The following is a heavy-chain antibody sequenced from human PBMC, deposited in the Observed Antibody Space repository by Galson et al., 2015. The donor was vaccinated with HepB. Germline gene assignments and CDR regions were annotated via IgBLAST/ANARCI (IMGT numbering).Heavy chain of an antibody. Sequence: ETLSLTCTVSNGSIGSYYWSWIRQPPGKTLEWLGYIYYSGSTSYNPSLKRRATMAVDTSKNQFSLRLKAVTAADTAMYFCAREGYSSNWRNNAFDIWGQGTLVTVSS. CDR3: AREGYSSNWRNNAFDI. V-gene: IGHV4-59*01. D-gene: IGHD6-13*01. CDR2: IYYSGST. CDR1: NGSIGSYY. J-gene: IGHJ3*02.